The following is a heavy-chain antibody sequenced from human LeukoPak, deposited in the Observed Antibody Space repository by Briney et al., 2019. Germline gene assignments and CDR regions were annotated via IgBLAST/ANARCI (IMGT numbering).Heavy chain of an antibody. V-gene: IGHV1-69*04. Sequence: SVKVSCKASGGIFRSYTISWVRQAPGKGLEWMGRIIPILGIANYAQKFQGRVTITADKSTSTAYMELSSLRSEDTAVYYCARDIEDGSGYFNWFDPWGQGTLVTVSS. CDR3: ARDIEDGSGYFNWFDP. CDR2: IIPILGIA. CDR1: GGIFRSYT. D-gene: IGHD3-10*01. J-gene: IGHJ5*02.